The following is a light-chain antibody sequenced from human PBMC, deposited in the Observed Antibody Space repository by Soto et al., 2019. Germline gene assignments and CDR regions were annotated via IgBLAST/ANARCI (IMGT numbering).Light chain of an antibody. CDR3: QHFGSSPWT. Sequence: EIVLTQSPGTLSLSPGERATLSCRASQSVSSSYLGWYQQKPGQAPRLLIYGASSRATGPPDRFSGSGSGTHFTLTISRLEPEDFAVYYCQHFGSSPWTFGQGTKVEIK. V-gene: IGKV3-20*01. J-gene: IGKJ1*01. CDR1: QSVSSSY. CDR2: GAS.